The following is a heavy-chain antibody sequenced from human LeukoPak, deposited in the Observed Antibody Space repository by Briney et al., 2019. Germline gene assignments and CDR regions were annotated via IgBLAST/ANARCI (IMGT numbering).Heavy chain of an antibody. J-gene: IGHJ4*02. CDR2: ISYDGSDS. D-gene: IGHD4-17*01. CDR1: GCTFSSYG. V-gene: IGHV3-30*18. Sequence: GGSLRLSCAASGCTFSSYGLHWVRQAPGKGLEWVAFISYDGSDSYYADSVRGRFTISRDNSKNTLYLQMNSLRAEDTAVYYCAKASTVTTALDCWGQGTLVAVSS. CDR3: AKASTVTTALDC.